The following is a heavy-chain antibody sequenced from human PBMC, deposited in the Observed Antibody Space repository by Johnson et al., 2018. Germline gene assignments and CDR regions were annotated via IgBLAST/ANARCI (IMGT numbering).Heavy chain of an antibody. CDR3: ASFLAVLRVLEWSNDSGYYYYGMDG. J-gene: IGHJ6*02. D-gene: IGHD3-3*01. V-gene: IGHV3-21*01. Sequence: VQLVESGGGLVQPGGSLRLSCEASRFTFRSYVMNWVRQAPGKGLEWVSSISSSSGYIYYADSVKGRFTISKDNAKNSLYLKRNSWIAEDPAVYYCASFLAVLRVLEWSNDSGYYYYGMDGWGQGTTVTVSS. CDR2: ISSSSGYI. CDR1: RFTFRSYV.